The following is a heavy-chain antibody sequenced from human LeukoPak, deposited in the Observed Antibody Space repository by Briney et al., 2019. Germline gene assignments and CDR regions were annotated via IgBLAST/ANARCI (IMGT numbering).Heavy chain of an antibody. J-gene: IGHJ3*02. Sequence: PSETLSLTCTVSGGSISSYYWSWIRQPPGKGLEWIGYIYYSGSTNYNPSLKSRVTISVDTSKNQFSLKLSSVTAADTAVYYCARQLWFEHAFDIWGQGTMVTVSS. CDR1: GGSISSYY. CDR3: ARQLWFEHAFDI. D-gene: IGHD3-10*01. CDR2: IYYSGST. V-gene: IGHV4-59*08.